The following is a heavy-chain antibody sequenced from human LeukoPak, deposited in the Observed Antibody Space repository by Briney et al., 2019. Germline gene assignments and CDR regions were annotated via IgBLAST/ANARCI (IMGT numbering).Heavy chain of an antibody. CDR2: IIPIFGTA. D-gene: IGHD5-18*01. J-gene: IGHJ6*03. V-gene: IGHV1-69*06. Sequence: SVKVSCKASGYTFTSYDINWVRQAPGQGLEWMGGIIPIFGTANYAQKFQGRVTITADKSTSTAYMELSSLRSEDTAVYYCAVTSAMAKDYYYYMDVWGKGTTVTVSS. CDR1: GYTFTSYD. CDR3: AVTSAMAKDYYYYMDV.